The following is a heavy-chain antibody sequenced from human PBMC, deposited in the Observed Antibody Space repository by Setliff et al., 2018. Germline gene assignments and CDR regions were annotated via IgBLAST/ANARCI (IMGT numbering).Heavy chain of an antibody. CDR1: GVSIANTASY. CDR3: ARAHTWSLPNDNSGYPGWFDP. D-gene: IGHD3-22*01. J-gene: IGHJ5*02. Sequence: SETLSLTCNVSGVSIANTASYWSWIRQPPGKGLEWIVNIHHSGKAYYNPSLKSRVTMSVDTSKNHVSLKLSSVTAADTAVYYCARAHTWSLPNDNSGYPGWFDPWGQGTLVTVSS. V-gene: IGHV4-39*02. CDR2: IHHSGKA.